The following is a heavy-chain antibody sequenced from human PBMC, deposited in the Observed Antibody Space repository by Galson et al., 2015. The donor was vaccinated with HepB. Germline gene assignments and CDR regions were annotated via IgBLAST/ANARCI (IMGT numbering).Heavy chain of an antibody. CDR3: MRSQVYSSSTIDY. Sequence: SLRLSCAASGFTFSDYYMSWIRQAPGKGLECVSYISSGSSYTNYADSVNGRFTISRDNAKASLFLQMHSLRAEDTAVYYCMRSQVYSSSTIDYWGQGTLVTVSS. V-gene: IGHV3-11*06. CDR2: ISSGSSYT. D-gene: IGHD6-13*01. CDR1: GFTFSDYY. J-gene: IGHJ4*02.